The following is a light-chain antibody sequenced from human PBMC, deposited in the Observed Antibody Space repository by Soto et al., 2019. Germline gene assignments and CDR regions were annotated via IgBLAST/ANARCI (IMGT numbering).Light chain of an antibody. CDR1: QSLLHSRGYNF. CDR3: IQALQTPLT. Sequence: DIVMTQSPLSLPVTPGEPASISCRSSQSLLHSRGYNFLDWYLQKPGQSPQLLIYLGSNRASGVPDRFSGSASGTDFTLKISRVEAEDVGVYYCIQALQTPLTFGQGTNLEIK. V-gene: IGKV2-28*01. CDR2: LGS. J-gene: IGKJ2*01.